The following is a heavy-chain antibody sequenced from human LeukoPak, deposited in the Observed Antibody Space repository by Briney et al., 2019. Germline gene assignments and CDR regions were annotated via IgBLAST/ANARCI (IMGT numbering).Heavy chain of an antibody. CDR3: ARELVTMVRGASDAFDI. V-gene: IGHV1-18*01. CDR1: GYTFTSYG. Sequence: GASVKVSCKASGYTFTSYGISWVRQAPGQGLEWMGWISAYNGNTNYAQKLQGRVTMTTDTSTSTAYVELRSLRSDDTAVYYCARELVTMVRGASDAFDIWGQGTMVTVSS. J-gene: IGHJ3*02. CDR2: ISAYNGNT. D-gene: IGHD3-10*01.